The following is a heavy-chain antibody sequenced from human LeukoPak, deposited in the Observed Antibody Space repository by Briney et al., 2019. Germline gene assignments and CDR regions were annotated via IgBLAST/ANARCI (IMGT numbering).Heavy chain of an antibody. J-gene: IGHJ2*01. Sequence: SETLSLTCTVSGGYISSYYWSWIRQPPGKGLEWIGYIYYSGSTNYNPSLKSRVTISVDTSKNQFSLKLDSVTAADTAVYYCARDLSGYSYGLYWYFDLWGCGTLVTVSS. CDR2: IYYSGST. V-gene: IGHV4-59*01. CDR1: GGYISSYY. CDR3: ARDLSGYSYGLYWYFDL. D-gene: IGHD5-18*01.